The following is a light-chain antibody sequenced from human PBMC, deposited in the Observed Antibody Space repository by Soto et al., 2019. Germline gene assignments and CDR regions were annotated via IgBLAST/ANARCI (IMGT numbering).Light chain of an antibody. CDR1: QSISSY. J-gene: IGKJ3*01. Sequence: DIQMTQSPSSLSASVGDRVTITCRASQSISSYLNWYQQKPGKAPKLLIYAASSLQSGVPSRFSGSGSGTDFTLTIRSLQPEAFATYYCQQRYSALSTVGPGTKVDTK. V-gene: IGKV1-39*01. CDR3: QQRYSALST. CDR2: AAS.